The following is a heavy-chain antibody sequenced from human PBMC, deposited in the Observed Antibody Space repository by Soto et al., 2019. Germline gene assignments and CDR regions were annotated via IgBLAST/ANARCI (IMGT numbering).Heavy chain of an antibody. CDR2: ISPTSSYT. J-gene: IGHJ6*02. Sequence: PGGSLRLSCAASGFTFSDYYMSWIRQAPGKGLEWVSFISPTSSYTNYADSVKGRFTISRDNTKKSMYLQMNSLRAEDTAVYYCARGHYGMDVWGQGTTVTVSS. V-gene: IGHV3-11*05. CDR1: GFTFSDYY. CDR3: ARGHYGMDV.